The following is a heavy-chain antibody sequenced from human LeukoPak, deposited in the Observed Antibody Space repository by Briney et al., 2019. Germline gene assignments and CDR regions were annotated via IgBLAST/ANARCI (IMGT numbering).Heavy chain of an antibody. CDR3: ARYDGGSGPFDY. CDR2: IYSGAGT. Sequence: GGSLRLSCAASGFLVSNYYMSWVRQAPGKGLEWVSVIYSGAGTYYADSVKGRFTIPRDNSRNTLYLQMNSLRAEDTAVYYCARYDGGSGPFDYWGQGTLVTVSS. CDR1: GFLVSNYY. D-gene: IGHD3-10*01. J-gene: IGHJ4*02. V-gene: IGHV3-53*01.